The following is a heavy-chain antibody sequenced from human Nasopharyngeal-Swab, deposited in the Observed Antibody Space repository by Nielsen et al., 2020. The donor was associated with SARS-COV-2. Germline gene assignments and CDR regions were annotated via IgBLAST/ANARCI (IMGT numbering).Heavy chain of an antibody. CDR2: ISGSGGST. Sequence: GGSLRLSCAASGFTFSSYAMSRVRQAPGKGLEWVSAISGSGGSTYYADSVKGRFTISRDNSKNTLYLQMNSLRAEDTAVYYCAKDWGLWLQAYYFDYWGQGTLVTVSS. CDR3: AKDWGLWLQAYYFDY. CDR1: GFTFSSYA. V-gene: IGHV3-23*01. J-gene: IGHJ4*02. D-gene: IGHD5-18*01.